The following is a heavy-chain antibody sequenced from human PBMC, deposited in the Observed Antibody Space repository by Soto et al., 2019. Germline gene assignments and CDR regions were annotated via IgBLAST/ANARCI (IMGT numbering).Heavy chain of an antibody. J-gene: IGHJ4*02. D-gene: IGHD4-17*01. V-gene: IGHV4-59*01. CDR3: TRGWRTTVLNY. Sequence: QVQLQESGPGLVKPSETLSLTCTVSGGSISSYYWSWIRQPPGKGLEWIGFIYYSGSTNYNPSLKSLVTISVDTYKHHFSLKLSSVTAAETAVYYCTRGWRTTVLNYWGQGALVTVSS. CDR2: IYYSGST. CDR1: GGSISSYY.